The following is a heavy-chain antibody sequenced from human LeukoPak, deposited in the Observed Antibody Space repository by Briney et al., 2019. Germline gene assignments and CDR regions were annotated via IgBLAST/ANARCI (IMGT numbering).Heavy chain of an antibody. CDR1: GFTFSSYA. D-gene: IGHD2-15*01. CDR2: ISGSGGST. J-gene: IGHJ3*02. V-gene: IGHV3-23*01. CDR3: ARERGGDAFDI. Sequence: GGSLRLSCAASGFTFSSYAMSWVRQAPGKGLGWVSAISGSGGSTYYADSVKGRFTISRDNSKDTLYLQMNSLGVEDTAVYYCARERGGDAFDIWGQGTMVTVSS.